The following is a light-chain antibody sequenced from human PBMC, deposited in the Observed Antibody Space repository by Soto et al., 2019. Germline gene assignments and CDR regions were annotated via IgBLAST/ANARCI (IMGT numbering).Light chain of an antibody. CDR1: QSVLYSSNNKNY. CDR2: WAS. CDR3: EQYYYTPWT. J-gene: IGKJ1*01. V-gene: IGKV4-1*01. Sequence: DIVMTQSPDSLAVSLGERATINCKSSQSVLYSSNNKNYLAWYQQKPGQPPKLLIYWASTRESGVPDRFSGSGSGTDFTLTISSLQAEDVEVYYCEQYYYTPWTFGQGTKVEIK.